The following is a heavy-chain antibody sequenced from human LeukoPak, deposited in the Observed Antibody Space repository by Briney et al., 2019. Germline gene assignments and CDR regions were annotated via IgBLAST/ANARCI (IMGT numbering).Heavy chain of an antibody. D-gene: IGHD1-26*01. CDR1: GASISSYY. CDR3: ARAAYSGSYHSDY. V-gene: IGHV4-59*01. J-gene: IGHJ4*02. Sequence: PSETLSLTCTVSGASISSYYWSWIRQPPGKGLEWIGDIYYSGSIKYNPSLKSRVTISVDTSKNQFSLKLSSVTAADTAVYYCARAAYSGSYHSDYWGQGTLVTVSS. CDR2: IYYSGSI.